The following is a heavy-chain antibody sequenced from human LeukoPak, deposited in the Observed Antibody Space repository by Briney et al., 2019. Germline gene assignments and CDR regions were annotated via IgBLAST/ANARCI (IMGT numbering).Heavy chain of an antibody. V-gene: IGHV3-23*01. CDR3: ARDIHVGDANPYFDY. J-gene: IGHJ4*02. Sequence: GGSLRLSCAASGFTFSSYAMSWVRQAPGKGLEWVSAISGSGGSTYYADSVKGRFTISRDNAKNSLYLQMNSLRAEDTAVYYCARDIHVGDANPYFDYWGQGTLVTVSS. CDR1: GFTFSSYA. D-gene: IGHD1-14*01. CDR2: ISGSGGST.